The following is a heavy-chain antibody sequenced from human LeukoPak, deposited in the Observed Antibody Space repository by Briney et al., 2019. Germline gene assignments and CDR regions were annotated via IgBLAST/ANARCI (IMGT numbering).Heavy chain of an antibody. J-gene: IGHJ4*02. CDR3: ARNGNLRIGYSPY. Sequence: GSSLRLSCAASGFTFSSYGMHWVRQAPGKGLEWVAVIWYDGSNKYYADSVKGRFTISRDNTKNTLYLQMNSLRAEDTAVYYCARNGNLRIGYSPYWGQGTLVTVFS. D-gene: IGHD3-22*01. CDR2: IWYDGSNK. CDR1: GFTFSSYG. V-gene: IGHV3-33*01.